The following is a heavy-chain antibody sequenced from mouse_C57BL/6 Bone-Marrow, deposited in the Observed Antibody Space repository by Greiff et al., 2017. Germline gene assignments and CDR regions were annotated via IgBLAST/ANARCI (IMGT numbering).Heavy chain of an antibody. D-gene: IGHD1-1*01. J-gene: IGHJ4*01. CDR2: IDPSDSYT. CDR3: ASPRLLFIGY. V-gene: IGHV1-59*01. CDR1: GYTFTSYW. Sequence: QVQLQQPGAELVRPGTSVKLSCKASGYTFTSYWMHWVKQRPGQGLEWIGVIDPSDSYTNYNQKFKGKATLTVDTSSSTAYMQLSSLTSEDSAVYYCASPRLLFIGYWGQGTSVTVSS.